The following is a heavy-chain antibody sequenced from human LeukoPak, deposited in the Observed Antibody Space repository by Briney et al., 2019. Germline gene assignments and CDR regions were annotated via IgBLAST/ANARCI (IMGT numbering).Heavy chain of an antibody. J-gene: IGHJ6*03. CDR3: ARDVLLWFGESREYMDV. D-gene: IGHD3-10*01. Sequence: ASVKVSCKASGYSFTGYYMHWVRQAPGQGLEWMGWINPYSGGTNYAQKLQGRVTMTTDTSTSTAYMELRSLRSDDTAVYYCARDVLLWFGESREYMDVWGKGTTVTVSS. V-gene: IGHV1-2*02. CDR1: GYSFTGYY. CDR2: INPYSGGT.